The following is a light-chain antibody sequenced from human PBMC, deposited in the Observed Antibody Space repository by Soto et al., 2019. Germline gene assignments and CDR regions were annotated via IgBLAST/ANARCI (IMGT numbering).Light chain of an antibody. V-gene: IGKV1-33*01. CDR1: QGINNY. CDR2: DAS. Sequence: DIQRNQAPSSLSASVEYRVIITCQAGQGINNYLNWYQETXGKAPKXXIYDASNLDTGVPSRFTGSGAGTDCTCTITSLQSDDVATYFCQQYASLTLTFGQGTRLEIK. J-gene: IGKJ5*01. CDR3: QQYASLTLT.